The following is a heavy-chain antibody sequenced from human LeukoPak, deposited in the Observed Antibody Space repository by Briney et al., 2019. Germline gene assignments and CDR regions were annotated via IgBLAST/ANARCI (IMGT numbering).Heavy chain of an antibody. D-gene: IGHD3-3*01. CDR3: ARGTMDYDFWSGSYYFDY. J-gene: IGHJ4*02. Sequence: PGGSLRLSCAASGLTFSSYSMNWVRQAPGKGLEWVSSISSSSSYIYYADSVKGRFTISRDNAKNSLYLQMNSLRAEDTAVYYCARGTMDYDFWSGSYYFDYWGQGTLVTVSS. CDR2: ISSSSSYI. V-gene: IGHV3-21*01. CDR1: GLTFSSYS.